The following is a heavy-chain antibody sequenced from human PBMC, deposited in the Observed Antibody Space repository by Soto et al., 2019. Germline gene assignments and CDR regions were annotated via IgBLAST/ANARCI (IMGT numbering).Heavy chain of an antibody. D-gene: IGHD3-10*01. CDR1: GFTFSSYA. Sequence: GSLRLSCAASGFTFSSYAMSWVRQAPGKGLEWVSAISGSGGSTYYADSVKGRFTISRDNSKNTLYLQMNSLRAEDTAVYYCSKDPYGSGSYYDYCGQGTLVTGSS. CDR2: ISGSGGST. CDR3: SKDPYGSGSYYDY. V-gene: IGHV3-23*01. J-gene: IGHJ4*02.